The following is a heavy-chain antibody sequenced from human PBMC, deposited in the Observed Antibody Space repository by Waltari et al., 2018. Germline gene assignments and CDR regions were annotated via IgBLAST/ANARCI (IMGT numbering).Heavy chain of an antibody. D-gene: IGHD3-22*01. CDR2: IYWNDDK. V-gene: IGHV2-5*01. Sequence: QITLKESGPTLVKPTQTLTLTCSFSGFSLSSGGVGVGWIRQPPGKALEWLALIYWNDDKRYRSSLKNRLTITQDTSKNQVFLTMTNMDPVDTATYYCAHGGYYIDSRGYEYFQYWGQGTLVVVSS. J-gene: IGHJ1*01. CDR1: GFSLSSGGVG. CDR3: AHGGYYIDSRGYEYFQY.